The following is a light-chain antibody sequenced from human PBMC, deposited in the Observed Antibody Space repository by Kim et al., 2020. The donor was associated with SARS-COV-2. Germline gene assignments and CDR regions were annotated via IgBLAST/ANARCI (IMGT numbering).Light chain of an antibody. Sequence: SSVGDRVTISCRASQNIGTYLAWYQHKPGKAPTLLVYQASSLESGVPSRFSGTGSETEFILTISSLQPDDFATYYCQHYNSYPYTFGQGTKLEI. CDR3: QHYNSYPYT. V-gene: IGKV1-5*03. CDR2: QAS. J-gene: IGKJ2*01. CDR1: QNIGTY.